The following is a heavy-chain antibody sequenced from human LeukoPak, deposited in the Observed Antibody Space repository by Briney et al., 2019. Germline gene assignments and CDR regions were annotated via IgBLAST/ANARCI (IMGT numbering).Heavy chain of an antibody. Sequence: GGSLRLSCAASGFIFSDYGMHWVRQAPGKGLEWVAVISYEGKNKYYADSVKGRFTISRDNSNSTLYLQMSSLRAEDTAIYFCTSAFCNGGRCYYPFDFWGQGTLVTVSS. CDR1: GFIFSDYG. CDR2: ISYEGKNK. J-gene: IGHJ4*02. CDR3: TSAFCNGGRCYYPFDF. V-gene: IGHV3-30*03. D-gene: IGHD2-15*01.